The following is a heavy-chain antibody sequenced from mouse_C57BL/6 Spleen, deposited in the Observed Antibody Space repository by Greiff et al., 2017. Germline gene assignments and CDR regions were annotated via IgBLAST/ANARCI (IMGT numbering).Heavy chain of an antibody. J-gene: IGHJ4*01. V-gene: IGHV1-69*01. CDR1: GYTFTSYW. Sequence: VQLQQPGAELVMPGASVKLSCKASGYTFTSYWMHWVKQRPGQGLEWIGEIDPSDSYTNYNQKFKGKSTLTVDKSSSTAYMQLSSLTSEDSAVYYCARSPNLYAMDYWGQGTSVTVSS. CDR3: ARSPNLYAMDY. CDR2: IDPSDSYT. D-gene: IGHD4-1*01.